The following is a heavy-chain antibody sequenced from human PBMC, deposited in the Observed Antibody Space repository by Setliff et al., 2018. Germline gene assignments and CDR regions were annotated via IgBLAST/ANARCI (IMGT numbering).Heavy chain of an antibody. Sequence: ASVKVSCKASGYMFTTYAMSWIRQVPGQGFEWMGWINTNTGNPIYVQGFTGRFVFSLDTSVSTAYLHISGLKAEDTAVYYCARASRFGTVVYKGDSYMDVWGQGTTVPSP. D-gene: IGHD3-10*01. V-gene: IGHV7-4-1*02. CDR2: INTNTGNP. J-gene: IGHJ6*02. CDR3: ARASRFGTVVYKGDSYMDV. CDR1: GYMFTTYA.